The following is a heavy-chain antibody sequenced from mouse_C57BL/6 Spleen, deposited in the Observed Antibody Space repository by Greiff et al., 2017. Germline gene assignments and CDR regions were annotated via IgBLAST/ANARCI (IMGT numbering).Heavy chain of an antibody. CDR3: ARSRYYGSRGDY. J-gene: IGHJ2*01. CDR2: INPGSGGT. Sequence: VQLQQSGAELVRPGTSVKVSCKASGYAFTNYLIEWVKQRPGQGLEWIGVINPGSGGTNYNEKFKGKATLTADKSSSTAYMQLSSLTSEDSAVYFCARSRYYGSRGDYWGQGTTLTVSS. V-gene: IGHV1-54*01. D-gene: IGHD1-1*01. CDR1: GYAFTNYL.